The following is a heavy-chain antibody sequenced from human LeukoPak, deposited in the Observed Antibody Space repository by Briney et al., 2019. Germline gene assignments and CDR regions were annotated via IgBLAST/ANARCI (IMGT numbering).Heavy chain of an antibody. V-gene: IGHV3-15*01. Sequence: PGGSLRLSRAASGFTFSNAWMSWVRQGPGRGLEWVGLVKSKTDGGTTGYAAPVKGRFTISRDDSKNTLYLQMNSLKTEDTAVYYCTTGYGSGNACDYWGQGTLVTVSS. CDR3: TTGYGSGNACDY. D-gene: IGHD3-10*01. J-gene: IGHJ4*02. CDR2: VKSKTDGGTT. CDR1: GFTFSNAW.